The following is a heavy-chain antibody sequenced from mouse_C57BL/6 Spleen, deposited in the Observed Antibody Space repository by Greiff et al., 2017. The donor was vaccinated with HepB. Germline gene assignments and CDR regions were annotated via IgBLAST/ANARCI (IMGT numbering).Heavy chain of an antibody. D-gene: IGHD1-1*01. CDR1: GYSFTGYY. CDR2: INPSTGGT. J-gene: IGHJ4*01. Sequence: EVQLQQSGPELVKPGASVKISCKASGYSFTGYYMNWVKQSPEKSLEWIGEINPSTGGTTYNQKFKAKATLTVDKSSSTAYMQLKSLTSEDSAVYDCARGERYGNAMDYWGQGTSVTVSS. V-gene: IGHV1-42*01. CDR3: ARGERYGNAMDY.